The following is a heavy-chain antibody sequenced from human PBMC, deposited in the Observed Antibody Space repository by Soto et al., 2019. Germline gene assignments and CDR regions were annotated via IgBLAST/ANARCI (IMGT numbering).Heavy chain of an antibody. CDR1: GFTFSSYA. D-gene: IGHD4-17*01. J-gene: IGHJ6*02. CDR3: ARVGHYGDYSDYYYYYGMDV. Sequence: QVQLVESGGGVVQPGRSLRLSCAASGFTFSSYAMHWVRQAPGKGLEWVAVISYDGSNKYYADSVKGRFTISRDNSKNTLYLQMNSLRAEDTAVYYCARVGHYGDYSDYYYYYGMDVWGQGTTVTVSS. V-gene: IGHV3-30-3*01. CDR2: ISYDGSNK.